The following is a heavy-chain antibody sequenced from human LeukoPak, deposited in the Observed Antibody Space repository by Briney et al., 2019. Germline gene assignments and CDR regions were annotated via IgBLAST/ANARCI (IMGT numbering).Heavy chain of an antibody. CDR3: ARQLRGYSGYDKYYFDY. CDR2: LYYSGST. V-gene: IGHV4-39*01. J-gene: IGHJ4*02. CDR1: GGSISSSSYY. Sequence: ASETLSLTCTVSGGSISSSSYYWGWIRQPPGKGPEWIGSLYYSGSTYYNPSLKSRVTISVDTSKNQFSLKLSSVTAADTAVYYCARQLRGYSGYDKYYFDYWGQGTLVTVSS. D-gene: IGHD5-12*01.